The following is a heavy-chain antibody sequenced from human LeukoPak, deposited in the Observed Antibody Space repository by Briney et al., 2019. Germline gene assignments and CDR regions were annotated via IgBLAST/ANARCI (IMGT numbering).Heavy chain of an antibody. CDR2: ISNDGSNK. CDR1: GLTFSRDS. Sequence: GRSLRLSCAASGLTFSRDSMHWVRQAPGKGLEWVAVISNDGSNKYYAGSVKGRFTISRDNSKNTLYLQMNSLRAEDTAVYYCARGGVDIVAKTRGGRDYFDYWGQGTLVTVSS. J-gene: IGHJ4*02. CDR3: ARGGVDIVAKTRGGRDYFDY. V-gene: IGHV3-30-3*01. D-gene: IGHD5-12*01.